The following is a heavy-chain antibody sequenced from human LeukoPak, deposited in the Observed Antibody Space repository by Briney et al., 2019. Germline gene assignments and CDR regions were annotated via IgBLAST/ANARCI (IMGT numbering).Heavy chain of an antibody. V-gene: IGHV1-8*01. J-gene: IGHJ6*02. CDR2: MNPKRGNT. Sequence: QXSXXGXEWMGWMNPKRGNTGYAPTFQGRVTITRDTSIDTAFMELSSLRPDDTAVYYCARGGSSSSYYNNYGMDVWGQGTTXT. D-gene: IGHD6-13*01. CDR3: ARGGSSSSYYNNYGMDV.